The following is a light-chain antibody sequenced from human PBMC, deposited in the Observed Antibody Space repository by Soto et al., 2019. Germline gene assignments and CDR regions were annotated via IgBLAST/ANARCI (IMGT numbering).Light chain of an antibody. Sequence: ESVLTQSTATLSLSPRARATLSCRASQSVTTYLAWYQQKPGQAPRLLIYDASTRATDIPARFSGSGSGTDFTLTIGSLEPEDCAAYYCQKRSNWTRHLSFGKGRPREI. CDR3: QKRSNWTRHLS. CDR2: DAS. V-gene: IGKV3-11*01. J-gene: IGKJ5*01. CDR1: QSVTTY.